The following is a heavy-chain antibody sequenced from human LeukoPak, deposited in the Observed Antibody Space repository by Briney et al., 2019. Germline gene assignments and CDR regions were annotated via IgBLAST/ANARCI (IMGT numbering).Heavy chain of an antibody. CDR3: AIYRYTSTVLGFYGMDV. Sequence: PGGSLRLSCAASGFTFSSYAMNWVRQAPGKGLEWVSSIGGSGASTYYADSVKGRFTISRDNSRNTLYLQMNGLRAEDTAVYYCAIYRYTSTVLGFYGMDVWGQGTTVTVSS. D-gene: IGHD2-2*02. J-gene: IGHJ6*02. V-gene: IGHV3-23*01. CDR1: GFTFSSYA. CDR2: IGGSGAST.